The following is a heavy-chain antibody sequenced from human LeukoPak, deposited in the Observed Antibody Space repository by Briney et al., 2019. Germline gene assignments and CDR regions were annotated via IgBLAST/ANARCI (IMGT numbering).Heavy chain of an antibody. Sequence: GGSLRLSCAASGFTFRSYAMSWVRQAPGKGLEWVPSISGSGVTTYYADSVKGRFSISRDNSKNTLFLRMNSLRAEDSAVYYCANSAQDYYGSGSYYYPYYDYFIDVWGKGTTVTVSS. CDR3: ANSAQDYYGSGSYYYPYYDYFIDV. CDR2: ISGSGVTT. D-gene: IGHD3-10*01. V-gene: IGHV3-23*01. J-gene: IGHJ6*03. CDR1: GFTFRSYA.